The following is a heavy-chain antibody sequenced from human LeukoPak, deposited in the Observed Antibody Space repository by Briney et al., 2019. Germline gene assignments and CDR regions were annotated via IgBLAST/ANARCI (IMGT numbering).Heavy chain of an antibody. J-gene: IGHJ3*02. CDR2: IYYSGST. D-gene: IGHD3-10*01. CDR1: GVSISSHY. CDR3: ASVSYYSSGSDAFDI. V-gene: IGHV4-59*11. Sequence: SETLCLTCAVSGVSISSHYWSWVRQPPGKGLEWVGCIYYSGSTNYNPSLKSRVTMSVDTSKNQFSLKLSSVSAADTAVYYCASVSYYSSGSDAFDIWGQGTLVTVSS.